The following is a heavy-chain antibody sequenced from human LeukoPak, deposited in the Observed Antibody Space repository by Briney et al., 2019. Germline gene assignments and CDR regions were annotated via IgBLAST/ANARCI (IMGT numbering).Heavy chain of an antibody. J-gene: IGHJ4*02. CDR2: ISGDGGST. CDR1: GFTFDDYA. D-gene: IGHD3-10*01. V-gene: IGHV3-43*02. Sequence: PGGSLRLSCASSGFTFDDYAMHWVRQAPGKGLEWVSLISGDGGSTYYADSVKGRFTISRDNSKNSLYLQMNSLRTEDTALYYCAKGSTNYYGSGSYQRTTYPDYWGQGTLVTVSS. CDR3: AKGSTNYYGSGSYQRTTYPDY.